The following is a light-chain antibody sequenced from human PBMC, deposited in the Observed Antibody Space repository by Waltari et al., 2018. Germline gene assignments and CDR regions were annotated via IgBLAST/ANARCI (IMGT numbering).Light chain of an antibody. J-gene: IGKJ2*01. V-gene: IGKV3-15*01. Sequence: EIVMTQSPATLSVSPGARVTLSCRASQSVSSNLAWYQQKPGQAPRLLIYGASTRATGIPARFSGSGSGAEFTLTISSLQSEDFAVYYCQQNNSWPYTFGQGTKLEIK. CDR2: GAS. CDR3: QQNNSWPYT. CDR1: QSVSSN.